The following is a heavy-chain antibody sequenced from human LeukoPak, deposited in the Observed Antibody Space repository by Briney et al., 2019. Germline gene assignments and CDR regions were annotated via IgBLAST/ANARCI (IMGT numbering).Heavy chain of an antibody. J-gene: IGHJ3*02. V-gene: IGHV4-59*01. CDR3: TREVWRSSSTADPQNVLDI. CDR2: IYYSGST. CDR1: GDSISSYY. D-gene: IGHD6-19*01. Sequence: SETLSLTCTVSGDSISSYYGSWSRQPPGKGVEWVGYIYYSGSTNYNPSLKRRVTISVDTSNNQFSLKLSSVTAADTAVYYCTREVWRSSSTADPQNVLDIWGQGTMVTVSS.